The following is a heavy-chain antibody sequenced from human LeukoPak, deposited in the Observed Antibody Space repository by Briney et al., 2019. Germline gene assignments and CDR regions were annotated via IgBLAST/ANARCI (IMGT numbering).Heavy chain of an antibody. CDR1: GFTFSSYS. D-gene: IGHD1-26*01. CDR3: ARVGGRLGSYYFDY. CDR2: ISSSSSYI. V-gene: IGHV3-21*01. J-gene: IGHJ4*02. Sequence: PGGSLRLSCAASGFTFSSYSMNWVRQAPGKGLEWVSSISSSSSYIYYADSVKGRFTISRDNAKNSLYLKMNSLRAEATALYYCARVGGRLGSYYFDYWGQGTLVTVSS.